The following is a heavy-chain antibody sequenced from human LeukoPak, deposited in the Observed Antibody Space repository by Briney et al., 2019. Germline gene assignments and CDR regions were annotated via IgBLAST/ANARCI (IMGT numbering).Heavy chain of an antibody. D-gene: IGHD3-10*01. V-gene: IGHV3-21*01. CDR3: ARVNYGDAFDI. Sequence: GGSLRLSCAASGFTFSSYSMNWVRQAPGKGLEWVSPISSSSSYIYYADSVKGRFTISRDNAKNSLYLQMNSLRAEDTAVYYCARVNYGDAFDIWGQGTMVTVSS. CDR2: ISSSSSYI. CDR1: GFTFSSYS. J-gene: IGHJ3*02.